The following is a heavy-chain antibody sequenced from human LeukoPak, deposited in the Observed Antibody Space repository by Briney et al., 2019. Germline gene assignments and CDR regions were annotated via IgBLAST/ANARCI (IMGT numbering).Heavy chain of an antibody. V-gene: IGHV3-74*01. CDR2: IKSDGSST. CDR1: GFTFSRYL. D-gene: IGHD1-26*01. Sequence: GGSLRLSCAASGFTFSRYLMHLLRQAPGKGLVCVSCIKSDGSSTSIADSAKGRFTISRDNDKNTVYLQMNSLRAEDTAVYYCVRDNRSYNFDYWGQGTLVTVSS. CDR3: VRDNRSYNFDY. J-gene: IGHJ4*02.